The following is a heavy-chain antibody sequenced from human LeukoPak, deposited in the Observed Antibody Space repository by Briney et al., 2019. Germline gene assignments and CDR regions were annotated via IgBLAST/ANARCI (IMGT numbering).Heavy chain of an antibody. CDR1: GFTFSSYG. Sequence: GGSLRLSCAASGFTFSSYGMHWVRQAPGKGLEWVAVISYDGSNKYYADFVKGRFTISRDNSKNTLYLQMNSLRAEDTAVYYCAKDNIAAAGTFWFDPWGQGALVTVSS. CDR2: ISYDGSNK. D-gene: IGHD6-13*01. V-gene: IGHV3-30*18. CDR3: AKDNIAAAGTFWFDP. J-gene: IGHJ5*02.